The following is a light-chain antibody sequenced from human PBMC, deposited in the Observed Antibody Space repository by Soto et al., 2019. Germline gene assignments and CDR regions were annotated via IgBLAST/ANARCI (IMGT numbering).Light chain of an antibody. CDR1: RSNIGSNY. CDR2: RNN. CDR3: AAWDDRLSGLV. J-gene: IGLJ2*01. V-gene: IGLV1-47*01. Sequence: QSLLTQPPSVSAASGQRVTISCSGSRSNIGSNYVYWYHQLPGTAPKLVIYRNNQRPSGVPDRISGSKSGTSASLAISGLRSEDEADYYCAAWDDRLSGLVFGRGTKLTVL.